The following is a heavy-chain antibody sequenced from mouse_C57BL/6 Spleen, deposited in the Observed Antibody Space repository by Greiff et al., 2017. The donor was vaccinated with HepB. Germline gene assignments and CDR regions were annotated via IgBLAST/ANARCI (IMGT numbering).Heavy chain of an antibody. V-gene: IGHV1-82*01. CDR3: ARYDGYGDFDV. D-gene: IGHD2-3*01. J-gene: IGHJ1*03. CDR1: GYAFSSSW. CDR2: IYPGDGDT. Sequence: VQLQQSGPELVKPGASVKISCKASGYAFSSSWMNWVKQRPGKGLEWIGRIYPGDGDTNYNGKFKGKATLTADKSSSTTYMELRSLTSEDSAVYFCARYDGYGDFDVWGTGTTVTVSS.